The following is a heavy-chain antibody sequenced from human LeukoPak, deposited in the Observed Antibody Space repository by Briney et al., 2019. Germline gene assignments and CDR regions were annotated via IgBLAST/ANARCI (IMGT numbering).Heavy chain of an antibody. CDR2: IKQDGSEK. J-gene: IGHJ3*02. CDR3: ARVGSSSWATEPIGAFDI. CDR1: GLTFSSYW. Sequence: PGGSLRLSCVASGLTFSSYWMSWVRQAPGKGLEWVANIKQDGSEKYYVDSVKGRFTISRDNAKNSLYLQMNSLRAEDTAVYYCARVGSSSWATEPIGAFDIWGQGTMVTVSS. D-gene: IGHD6-13*01. V-gene: IGHV3-7*01.